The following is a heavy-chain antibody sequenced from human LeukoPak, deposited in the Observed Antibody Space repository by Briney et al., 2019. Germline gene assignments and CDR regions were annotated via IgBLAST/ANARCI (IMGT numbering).Heavy chain of an antibody. CDR2: ILSDGSQE. V-gene: IGHV3-33*01. CDR1: GFTFSNYG. D-gene: IGHD3-22*01. CDR3: ARVLSGSWDWFDP. J-gene: IGHJ5*02. Sequence: GGSLRLSCAASGFTFSNYGMHWVRQAPGKGLEWVAVILSDGSQEFYADAVKGRITISRDNSKNTLYLQMNSLRAEDTAVYYCARVLSGSWDWFDPWGQGTLVTVSS.